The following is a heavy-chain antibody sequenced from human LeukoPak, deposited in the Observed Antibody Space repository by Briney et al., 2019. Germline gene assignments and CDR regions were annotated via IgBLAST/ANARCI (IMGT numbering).Heavy chain of an antibody. CDR2: ISSSGSTI. Sequence: GGSLRLSCAASGFTFSDYYMSWIRQAPGKGLEWVSYISSSGSTIYYADSVKGRLTISRDNSKNTLYLHISSLRVEDTAVYYCAKGADPTVTTGAYEDNWGQGTLVTVSS. D-gene: IGHD4-17*01. CDR1: GFTFSDYY. V-gene: IGHV3-11*01. CDR3: AKGADPTVTTGAYEDN. J-gene: IGHJ4*02.